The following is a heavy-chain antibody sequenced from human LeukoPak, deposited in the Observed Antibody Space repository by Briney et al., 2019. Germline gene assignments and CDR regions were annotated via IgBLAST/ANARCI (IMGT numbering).Heavy chain of an antibody. Sequence: PSETLSLTCTVSGGSISTNYWSWIRQLPGKGLEWIGYIHYSGTPDYSPSLKSRVTISIDPSKNHFSLKLRSVTAADTAVYYCASGMVARFDYWGQGILVTVSS. D-gene: IGHD5-12*01. CDR1: GGSISTNY. CDR2: IHYSGTP. V-gene: IGHV4-59*08. CDR3: ASGMVARFDY. J-gene: IGHJ4*02.